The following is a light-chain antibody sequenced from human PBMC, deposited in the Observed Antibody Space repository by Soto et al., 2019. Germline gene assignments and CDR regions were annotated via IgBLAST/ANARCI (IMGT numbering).Light chain of an antibody. J-gene: IGLJ2*01. CDR3: AAWDDSLSGQV. CDR2: RNN. Sequence: QSVLTQPPSASGTPGQRVTISCSGSSSNIGSNYVYWYQQLPGTAPKLLIYRNNQRPSGVPDRFSGSKSGNSASLAISGLRSEDEADYYCAAWDDSLSGQVFGGGTQLTVL. CDR1: SSNIGSNY. V-gene: IGLV1-47*01.